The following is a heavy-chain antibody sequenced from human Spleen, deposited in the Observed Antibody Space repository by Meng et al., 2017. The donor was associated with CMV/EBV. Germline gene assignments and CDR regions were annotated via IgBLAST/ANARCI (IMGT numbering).Heavy chain of an antibody. V-gene: IGHV3-74*01. CDR2: TNSDGRST. D-gene: IGHD2-15*01. Sequence: GGSLRLSCAASGFTFSNYWMHWVRQAPGKGLVWVSRTNSDGRSTSYADSVKGRFTISRDNAKNTLYLQMNSLRAEDTAVYYCAKDMGSGGRYYYYGMDVWGQGTTVTVSS. CDR3: AKDMGSGGRYYYYGMDV. CDR1: GFTFSNYW. J-gene: IGHJ6*02.